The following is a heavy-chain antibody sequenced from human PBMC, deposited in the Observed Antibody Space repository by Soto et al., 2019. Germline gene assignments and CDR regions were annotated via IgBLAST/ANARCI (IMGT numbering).Heavy chain of an antibody. CDR1: GASISSGGYY. V-gene: IGHV4-31*03. J-gene: IGHJ2*01. CDR2: IYSSGST. CDR3: ARDGRGRGIAVAGRFWYFDL. D-gene: IGHD6-19*01. Sequence: QGQLQESGPGLVKPSQTLSLTCTVSGASISSGGYYWNWIRQHPGKGLAWIGYIYSSGSTYYNPSLKSRVTIAVDTSKNEFSLKLSSVTAADTAVDYCARDGRGRGIAVAGRFWYFDLWGRGTLFTVSS.